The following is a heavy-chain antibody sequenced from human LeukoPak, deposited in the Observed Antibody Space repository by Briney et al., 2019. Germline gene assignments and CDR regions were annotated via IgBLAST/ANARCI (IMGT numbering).Heavy chain of an antibody. CDR1: GLPFGSYD. D-gene: IGHD1-26*01. J-gene: IGHJ4*02. CDR3: ARGGAPFDY. CDR2: SPFDGPSK. Sequence: GTSLRLSCAASGLPFGSYDMHWVREAPGKGLEWVGVSPFDGPSKYNADSVKGRFSISRDTYGSTLYLQMNSLTTADTAVYYCARGGAPFDYWGQGTQVAV. V-gene: IGHV3-30*14.